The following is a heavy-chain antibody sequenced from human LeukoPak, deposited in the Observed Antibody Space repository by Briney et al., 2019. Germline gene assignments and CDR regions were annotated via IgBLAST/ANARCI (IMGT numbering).Heavy chain of an antibody. Sequence: ASQTLSLTCTVSGSSISSGGYYWSWIRQHPGKGLEWIGYIYYSGSTYYNPSLKSRVTISVDTSKNQFSLKLSSVTAADTAVYYCARGSSGNNWFDPWGQGTLVTVSS. CDR1: GSSISSGGYY. J-gene: IGHJ5*02. V-gene: IGHV4-31*03. D-gene: IGHD3-10*01. CDR3: ARGSSGNNWFDP. CDR2: IYYSGST.